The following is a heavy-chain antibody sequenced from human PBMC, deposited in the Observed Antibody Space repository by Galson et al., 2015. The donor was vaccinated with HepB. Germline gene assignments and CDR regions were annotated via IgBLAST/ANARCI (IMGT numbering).Heavy chain of an antibody. V-gene: IGHV3-66*02. CDR3: ARDQGDDYVNYYYYHGMDV. J-gene: IGHJ6*02. CDR1: EFTVSSNH. Sequence: LRLSCAASEFTVSSNHMSWVRQAPGKGLEWVAIIYSGGNTSYADSVKGRFTISRAKSKNTLYLQMNSLGLEDTAVYYCARDQGDDYVNYYYYHGMDVWGQGTTVTVSS. CDR2: IYSGGNT. D-gene: IGHD5-24*01.